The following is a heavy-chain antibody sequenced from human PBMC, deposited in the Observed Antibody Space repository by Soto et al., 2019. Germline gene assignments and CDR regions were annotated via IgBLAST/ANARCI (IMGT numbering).Heavy chain of an antibody. CDR3: AREDCSSTSCQGSGAFDI. D-gene: IGHD2-2*01. CDR1: GGTFSSYA. CDR2: IIPIFGTA. Sequence: SVKVSCKASGGTFSSYAISWVRQAPGQGLEWMGGIIPIFGTANYAQKFQGRVTITADESTSTAYMELSSLRSEDTAVYYCAREDCSSTSCQGSGAFDIWGQGTMVTVSS. J-gene: IGHJ3*02. V-gene: IGHV1-69*13.